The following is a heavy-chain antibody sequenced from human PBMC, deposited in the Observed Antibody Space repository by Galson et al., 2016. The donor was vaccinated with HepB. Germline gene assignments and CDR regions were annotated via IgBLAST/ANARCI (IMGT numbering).Heavy chain of an antibody. CDR1: GYTFTDCY. D-gene: IGHD7-27*01. V-gene: IGHV1-2*02. CDR3: ARVSGVYYGMDV. J-gene: IGHJ6*02. CDR2: INPKSGGT. Sequence: SVKVSCKASGYTFTDCYIHWVRQAPGQGLVWMGWINPKSGGTNYEQRFQGRATVSRDTSISTAYMELTRLTSDDTAVYYCARVSGVYYGMDVWGHGTTVTVS.